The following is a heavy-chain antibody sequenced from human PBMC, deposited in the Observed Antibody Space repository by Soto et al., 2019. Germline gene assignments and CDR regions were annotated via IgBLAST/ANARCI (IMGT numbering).Heavy chain of an antibody. V-gene: IGHV1-18*01. CDR3: ARDAAVGLFDY. CDR2: IRAYNGNT. CDR1: GYTFTSYG. Sequence: QVQLVQSGAEVKKPGASVKVSCKASGYTFTSYGISWVRQAPGQGLEWMGWIRAYNGNTNYAQKRKGRVTMTTDTSPSTAYMELRSLRSDDTAGYYCARDAAVGLFDYWGQGTLVTVSS. J-gene: IGHJ4*02. D-gene: IGHD1-26*01.